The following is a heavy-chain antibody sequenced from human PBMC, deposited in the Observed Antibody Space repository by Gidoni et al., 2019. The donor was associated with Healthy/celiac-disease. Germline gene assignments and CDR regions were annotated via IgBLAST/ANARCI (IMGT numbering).Heavy chain of an antibody. Sequence: QVQLVESGGGVVQPGRSLRLSCSASGFPFSSYGRHWVRQAPGKGLEWVAVIWYDGSNKYYADSVKGRFTISRDNSKNTLYLQMNSLRAEDTAVYYCARDLWRSGYRKGFDYWGQGTLVTVSS. D-gene: IGHD3-3*01. CDR1: GFPFSSYG. CDR2: IWYDGSNK. V-gene: IGHV3-33*01. J-gene: IGHJ4*02. CDR3: ARDLWRSGYRKGFDY.